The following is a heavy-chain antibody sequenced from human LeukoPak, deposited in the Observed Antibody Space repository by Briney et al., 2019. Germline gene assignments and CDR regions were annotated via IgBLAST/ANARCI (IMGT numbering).Heavy chain of an antibody. J-gene: IGHJ4*02. CDR2: INHSGST. CDR1: GGSFSGYY. V-gene: IGHV4-34*01. CDR3: ARGKQQLPFDY. Sequence: PSETLSLTCAVYGGSFSGYYWSWIRQPPGKGLEWIGEINHSGSTSYNPSLKSRVTISVDTSKNQFSLKLSSVTAADTAVYYCARGKQQLPFDYWGQGTLVTVSS. D-gene: IGHD6-13*01.